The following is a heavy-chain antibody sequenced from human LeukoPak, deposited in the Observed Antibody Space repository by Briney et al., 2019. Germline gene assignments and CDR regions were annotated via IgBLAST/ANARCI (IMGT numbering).Heavy chain of an antibody. D-gene: IGHD3-9*01. Sequence: GGSLRLSCAASGFTFSSYAMSWVRQAPGKGLEWVSAISGSGGSTYYADSVKGRFTISRDNSKNTLYLQMNSLRAEDTAVYYCARLRYIDPAEYFQHWGQGTLVTVSS. CDR1: GFTFSSYA. CDR3: ARLRYIDPAEYFQH. J-gene: IGHJ1*01. CDR2: ISGSGGST. V-gene: IGHV3-23*01.